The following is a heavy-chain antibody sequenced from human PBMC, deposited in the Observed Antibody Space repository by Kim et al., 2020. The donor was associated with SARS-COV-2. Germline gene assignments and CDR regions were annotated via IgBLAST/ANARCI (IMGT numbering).Heavy chain of an antibody. Sequence: YNPNLKRRLTISVDTSKKQFSLKLSSVSAADTAMYYCARRNSGWNDAFDVWGQGTMVTVSS. J-gene: IGHJ3*01. CDR3: ARRNSGWNDAFDV. D-gene: IGHD6-19*01. V-gene: IGHV4-39*01.